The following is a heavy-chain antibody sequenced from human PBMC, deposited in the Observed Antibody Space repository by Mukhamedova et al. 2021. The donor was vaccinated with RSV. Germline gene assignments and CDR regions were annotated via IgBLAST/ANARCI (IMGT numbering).Heavy chain of an antibody. D-gene: IGHD6-25*01. CDR3: ARGGGSSGPDY. J-gene: IGHJ4*02. V-gene: IGHV3-48*03. Sequence: EWVSYISTSASTIYYADSLKGRFTISRDNAKNSLYLQMNSLGAEDTAVYYCARGGGSSGPDYWGQGTLVTVSS. CDR2: ISTSASTI.